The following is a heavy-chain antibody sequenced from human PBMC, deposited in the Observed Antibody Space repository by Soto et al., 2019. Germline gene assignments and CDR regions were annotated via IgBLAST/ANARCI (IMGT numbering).Heavy chain of an antibody. D-gene: IGHD5-12*01. V-gene: IGHV1-8*01. J-gene: IGHJ5*02. CDR3: ARGLGYSGYDYLWFDP. Sequence: ASVKVSCKASGYTFTSYDINWVRQATGQGLEWMGWMNPNSGNTGYAQKFQGRVIMTRNTSISTAYMELSSLRSEDTAVYYCARGLGYSGYDYLWFDPWGQGTLVTVSS. CDR1: GYTFTSYD. CDR2: MNPNSGNT.